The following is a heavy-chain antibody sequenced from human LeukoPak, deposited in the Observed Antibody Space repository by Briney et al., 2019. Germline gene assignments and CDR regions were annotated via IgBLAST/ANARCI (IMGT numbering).Heavy chain of an antibody. Sequence: GGSLRLSCAASGFTFSSYAMHWVRQAPGKGLEYVSAISSNGGSTYYANSVKGRFTISGDNSKNTLYLQMNSLRAEDTAVYYCARATPAEYSGYVDYWGQGTLVTVSS. V-gene: IGHV3-64*01. CDR2: ISSNGGST. CDR1: GFTFSSYA. J-gene: IGHJ4*02. D-gene: IGHD5-12*01. CDR3: ARATPAEYSGYVDY.